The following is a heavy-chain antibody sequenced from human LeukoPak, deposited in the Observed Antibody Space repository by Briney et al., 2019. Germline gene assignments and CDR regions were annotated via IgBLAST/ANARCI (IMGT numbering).Heavy chain of an antibody. Sequence: GGSLRLSCAASGFTFSSYGMHWVHQAPGKGLEWVAFIRYDGSNKYYADSVKGRFTISRDNSKNTLYLQMNSLRAEDTAVYYCANGPPTQTKHIVVVPAAIQGAFDYWGQGTLVTVSS. J-gene: IGHJ4*02. CDR1: GFTFSSYG. CDR2: IRYDGSNK. CDR3: ANGPPTQTKHIVVVPAAIQGAFDY. D-gene: IGHD2-2*01. V-gene: IGHV3-30*02.